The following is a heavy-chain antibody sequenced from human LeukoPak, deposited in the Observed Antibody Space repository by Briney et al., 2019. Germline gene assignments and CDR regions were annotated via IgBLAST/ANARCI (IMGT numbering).Heavy chain of an antibody. D-gene: IGHD4-23*01. CDR1: GFTFSSYS. CDR3: ATTTVGFDP. V-gene: IGHV3-21*01. Sequence: GGSLRLSCVASGFTFSSYSMNWVRQAPGKGLEWVSSISGSSNNIYYADSVKGRFTISRDNAKNSLYLQMNSLRAEDTAVYYCATTTVGFDPWGQGTLVTVSS. J-gene: IGHJ5*02. CDR2: ISGSSNNI.